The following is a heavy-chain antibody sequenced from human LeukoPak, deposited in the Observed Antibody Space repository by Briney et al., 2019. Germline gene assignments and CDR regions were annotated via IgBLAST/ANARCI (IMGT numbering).Heavy chain of an antibody. CDR2: MTPNSGNT. J-gene: IGHJ4*02. V-gene: IGHV1-8*01. CDR1: GYTFTSYD. Sequence: ASVKVSCKASGYTFTSYDINWVGQAAGQGVEWMGWMTPNSGNTGSAQKFQGRVTITRNTSISTAYMELSSLRSEDTAVYYCARGHHDSSGYYYLDYWGQGTLVTVSS. CDR3: ARGHHDSSGYYYLDY. D-gene: IGHD3-22*01.